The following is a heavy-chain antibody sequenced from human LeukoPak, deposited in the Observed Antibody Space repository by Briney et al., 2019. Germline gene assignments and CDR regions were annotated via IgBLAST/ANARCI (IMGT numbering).Heavy chain of an antibody. Sequence: GGSLRLSCAASGLTFSRYAMSWVRQAPGKGLEWVSGVSTSGGSTYYADSVKGRFTISRDNAKSSLYLQMNSLRDEDTAVYYCARYSSGWIDSWGQGTLVTVSS. CDR2: VSTSGGST. V-gene: IGHV3-23*01. J-gene: IGHJ4*02. D-gene: IGHD6-19*01. CDR3: ARYSSGWIDS. CDR1: GLTFSRYA.